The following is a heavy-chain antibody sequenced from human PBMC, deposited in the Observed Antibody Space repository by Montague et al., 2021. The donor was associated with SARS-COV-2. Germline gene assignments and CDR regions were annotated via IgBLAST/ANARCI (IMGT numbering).Heavy chain of an antibody. J-gene: IGHJ3*02. D-gene: IGHD3-22*01. CDR1: GGSISSSSYY. CDR3: ASPTYYYDSSGSDAFDI. V-gene: IGHV4-39*01. CDR2: IYYSGST. Sequence: SETLSLTCTVSGGSISSSSYYWGRIRQPPGKGLEWIGSIYYSGSTYYNPSLKSRVTISVDTSKNQFSLKLSSVTAADTAVYYCASPTYYYDSSGSDAFDIWGQGTMATVSS.